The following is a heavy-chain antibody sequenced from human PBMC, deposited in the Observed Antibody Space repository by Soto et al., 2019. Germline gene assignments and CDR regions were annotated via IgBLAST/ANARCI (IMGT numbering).Heavy chain of an antibody. CDR2: ISTYNGDT. CDR1: GYTFTRSG. V-gene: IGHV1-18*01. Sequence: ASVKVSCKAPGYTFTRSGISWVRQAPGQGLEWMGWISTYNGDTNYAQTFQGRVTMTTDTSTGTVHMEVRSLRSDDTAVYYCAREGVAPYYYYGMDVWGQGTPVTVSS. CDR3: AREGVAPYYYYGMDV. D-gene: IGHD5-12*01. J-gene: IGHJ6*02.